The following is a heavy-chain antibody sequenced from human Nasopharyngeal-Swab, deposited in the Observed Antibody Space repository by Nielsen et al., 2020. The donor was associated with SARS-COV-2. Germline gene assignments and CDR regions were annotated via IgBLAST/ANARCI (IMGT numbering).Heavy chain of an antibody. J-gene: IGHJ6*03. CDR3: ARGAERDYYYYYYMDV. CDR2: INHSGST. CDR1: GGSFSGYY. Sequence: SETLSLTCAVYGGSFSGYYWRWIRQLPGKGLEWIGEINHSGSTNYNPSLKSRVTISVDTSKNQFSLKLSSVTAADTAVYYCARGAERDYYYYYYMDVWGKGTTVTVSS. V-gene: IGHV4-34*01. D-gene: IGHD1-1*01.